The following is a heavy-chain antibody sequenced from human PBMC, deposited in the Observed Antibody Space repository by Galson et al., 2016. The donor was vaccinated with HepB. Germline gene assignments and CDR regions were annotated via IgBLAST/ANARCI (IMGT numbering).Heavy chain of an antibody. CDR1: GYTFTSYY. V-gene: IGHV1-46*01. J-gene: IGHJ4*02. Sequence: SVKVSCKASGYTFTSYYIHWVRQAPGQGLEWMGIINPSGGSTRYAQNFQGRVTMTSDTSTSTVYMELSSLRYEDTAVYYCARECSDTNCPFDHWGQGTLVTVSS. CDR2: INPSGGST. CDR3: ARECSDTNCPFDH. D-gene: IGHD2-2*01.